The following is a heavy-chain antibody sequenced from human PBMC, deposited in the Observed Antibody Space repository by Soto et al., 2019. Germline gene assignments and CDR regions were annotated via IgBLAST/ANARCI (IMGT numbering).Heavy chain of an antibody. CDR3: ALRSMAAVPEY. D-gene: IGHD6-13*01. CDR2: LYYGRSA. V-gene: IGHV4-59*01. Sequence: QVQLQESGPGLVKPSETLSLTCAVSGDSISSYYCMWIRQPPGKGLESIGYLYYGRSANYNPSLKSRVTLSVATSTNQCALTLSSMPAADTAVYYCALRSMAAVPEYWGQGTLVTVSS. CDR1: GDSISSYY. J-gene: IGHJ4*02.